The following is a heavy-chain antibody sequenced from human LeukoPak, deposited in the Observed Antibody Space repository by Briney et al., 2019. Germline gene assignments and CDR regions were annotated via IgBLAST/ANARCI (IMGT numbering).Heavy chain of an antibody. V-gene: IGHV4-30-4*08. CDR2: IYYSGST. CDR1: GGSISSGGWS. CDR3: ARLGIHYVILTGYIPDAFEI. J-gene: IGHJ3*02. D-gene: IGHD3-9*01. Sequence: SETLSLTCTSSGGSISSGGWSWRWIRQHPGKGLESIGYIYYSGSTYYDPSLKSRVMISVDASKNQFSLKLSSVTAAVTAVYYCARLGIHYVILTGYIPDAFEIWGQGTMVTVSS.